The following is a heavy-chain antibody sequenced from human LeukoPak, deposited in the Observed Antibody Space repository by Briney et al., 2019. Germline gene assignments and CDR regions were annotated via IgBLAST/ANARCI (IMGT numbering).Heavy chain of an antibody. CDR2: TYYRSKWYN. CDR1: GDSVSSNSAA. V-gene: IGHV6-1*01. Sequence: SQTLSLTCAISGDSVSSNSAAWNWIRQSPSRGLEWLGRTYYRSKWYNDYAVSVKSRTTINPDTSKNQFSLQLNSVTPEDTAVYYCARDPYSSGWRNYYYYGMDVWGQGTTVTVSS. D-gene: IGHD6-19*01. CDR3: ARDPYSSGWRNYYYYGMDV. J-gene: IGHJ6*02.